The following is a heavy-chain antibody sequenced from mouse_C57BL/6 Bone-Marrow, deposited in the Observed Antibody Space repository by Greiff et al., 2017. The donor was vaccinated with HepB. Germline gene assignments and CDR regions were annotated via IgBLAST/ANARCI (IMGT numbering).Heavy chain of an antibody. J-gene: IGHJ3*01. CDR2: IYPGSGST. V-gene: IGHV1-55*01. D-gene: IGHD4-1*01. CDR1: GYTFTSYW. CDR3: AREEGTGTVPFAY. Sequence: QVQLQQPGAELVKPGASVKMSCKASGYTFTSYWITWVKQRPGQGLEWIGDIYPGSGSTNYNEKFKSKATLTVDTSSSTAYMQLSSLTSEDSAVYYCAREEGTGTVPFAYWGQGTLDTVSA.